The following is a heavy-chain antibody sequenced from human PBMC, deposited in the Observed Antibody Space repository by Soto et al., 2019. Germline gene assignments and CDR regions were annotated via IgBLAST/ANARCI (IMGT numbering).Heavy chain of an antibody. CDR3: ATSFITTIGTTA. CDR1: GFTFSNFG. V-gene: IGHV3-48*01. Sequence: EVQLVESGGGLVQPGGSLRLSCEASGFTFSNFGINWVRQAPGKGLEWVSHISSSSTTIYYAESVKGRFTISRDNANNSLYLQMSSLRGEYTAVYYCATSFITTIGTTAWGQGTLVTVSS. CDR2: ISSSSTTI. D-gene: IGHD1-1*01. J-gene: IGHJ4*02.